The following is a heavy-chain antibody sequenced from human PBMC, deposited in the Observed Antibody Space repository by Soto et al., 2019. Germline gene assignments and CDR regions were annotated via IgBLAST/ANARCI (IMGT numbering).Heavy chain of an antibody. Sequence: SETLSLTCTVSGGSISSYYWSWIRQPPGKGLEWIGYIYHSGSTNYNPSLKSRVTISVDTSKNQFSLKLSSATAADTAVYYCARENTYYYDSSGYWVAFHICGQGTMVTVSS. CDR1: GGSISSYY. CDR3: ARENTYYYDSSGYWVAFHI. V-gene: IGHV4-59*12. J-gene: IGHJ3*02. CDR2: IYHSGST. D-gene: IGHD3-22*01.